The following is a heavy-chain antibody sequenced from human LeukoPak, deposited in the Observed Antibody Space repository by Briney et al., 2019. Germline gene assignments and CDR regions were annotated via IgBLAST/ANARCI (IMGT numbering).Heavy chain of an antibody. Sequence: ASVKVSCKAPGGTISSYSITWVRQAPGQGLEWMGGVAPLLETTNYAPKFRGRMTITADESTRTAYMELTSLRSDDTAVYYCARDRLVGALGWLDPWGQGTLVTVSS. CDR1: GGTISSYS. D-gene: IGHD1-26*01. CDR2: VAPLLETT. J-gene: IGHJ5*02. V-gene: IGHV1-69*13. CDR3: ARDRLVGALGWLDP.